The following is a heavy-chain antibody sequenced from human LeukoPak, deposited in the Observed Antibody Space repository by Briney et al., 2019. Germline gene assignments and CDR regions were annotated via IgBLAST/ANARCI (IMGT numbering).Heavy chain of an antibody. D-gene: IGHD6-13*01. Sequence: PGGSLRLSCAASGFTFSDYYMSWIRQAPGKGLEWVSYISSSCSTIYYADSVKGRFTISRDNAKNSLYLQMNSLRAEDTAVYYCARGAPEYSSSWYAMAEKYYYYYYGMDVWGQGTTVTVSS. J-gene: IGHJ6*02. CDR2: ISSSCSTI. CDR1: GFTFSDYY. V-gene: IGHV3-11*01. CDR3: ARGAPEYSSSWYAMAEKYYYYYYGMDV.